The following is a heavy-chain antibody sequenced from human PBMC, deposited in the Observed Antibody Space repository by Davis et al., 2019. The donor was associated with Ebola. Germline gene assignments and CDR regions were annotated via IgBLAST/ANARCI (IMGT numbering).Heavy chain of an antibody. J-gene: IGHJ4*02. Sequence: GESLKTSRKGSGYSFTSYWIGWVRQMPGKGLEWMGIIYPGDSDIRYSPSFQGQVTIYAGKSINTAYLQWSSLKASDTAMYYCARGPRSYFRAGGDDYWGQGTLVSVSS. CDR3: ARGPRSYFRAGGDDY. D-gene: IGHD3-10*01. CDR1: GYSFTSYW. V-gene: IGHV5-51*01. CDR2: IYPGDSDI.